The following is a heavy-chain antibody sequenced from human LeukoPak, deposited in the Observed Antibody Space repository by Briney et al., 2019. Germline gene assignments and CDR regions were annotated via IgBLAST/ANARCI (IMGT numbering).Heavy chain of an antibody. CDR2: INPSGGST. V-gene: IGHV1-46*01. D-gene: IGHD2-21*01. Sequence: ASVKVSCKASGYTFTSYYMHWVRQAPGQGLGWMGIINPSGGSTSYAQKFQGRVTMTRDMSTSTVYMELSSLRSEDTAVYYCARDAISGPLGYWGQGTLVTVSS. J-gene: IGHJ4*02. CDR1: GYTFTSYY. CDR3: ARDAISGPLGY.